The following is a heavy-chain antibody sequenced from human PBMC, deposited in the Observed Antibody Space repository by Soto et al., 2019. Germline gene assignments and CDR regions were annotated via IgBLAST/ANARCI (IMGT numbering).Heavy chain of an antibody. CDR3: ARGGGYFDW. D-gene: IGHD2-15*01. Sequence: QVQLQESGPRLVRPSETLSLTCTVSGESVSSYTYNWIRQPPGKGLEYIGYIYYGGSTHYNPSLNRRVTISVDMSKNQLSLRLNSVTAADTAIYYCARGGGYFDWWGQGILVTVSS. V-gene: IGHV4-59*02. CDR1: GESVSSYT. CDR2: IYYGGST. J-gene: IGHJ4*02.